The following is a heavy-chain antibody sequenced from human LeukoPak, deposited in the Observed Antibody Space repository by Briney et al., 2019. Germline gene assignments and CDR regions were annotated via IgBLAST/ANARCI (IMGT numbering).Heavy chain of an antibody. Sequence: GGSLRLSCAASGLTFSGYSMNWVRQAPGKGLEWVSCISSSSNYIYYADSVKGRFIISRDNAKNSLYLRMNSLRAEDTAVYYCARDGLFGDQGYYFDYWGQGTLVTVSS. D-gene: IGHD3-10*02. V-gene: IGHV3-21*01. CDR2: ISSSSNYI. CDR1: GLTFSGYS. J-gene: IGHJ4*02. CDR3: ARDGLFGDQGYYFDY.